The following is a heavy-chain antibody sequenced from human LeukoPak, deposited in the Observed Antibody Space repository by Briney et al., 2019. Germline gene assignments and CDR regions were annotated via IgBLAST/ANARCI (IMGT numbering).Heavy chain of an antibody. CDR2: ISGSGGTI. D-gene: IGHD5-12*01. V-gene: IGHV3-23*01. CDR1: GFTFHNYA. J-gene: IGHJ4*02. Sequence: TGGSLRLSCAASGFTFHNYAMTWVRQAPGKGLEWVSSISGSGGTIYYADSVQGRFTMSRDNSRDTLYLQMNSLRVEDTAIYYCAKEGRPNSGGGFYDYWGQGTRVTVSS. CDR3: AKEGRPNSGGGFYDY.